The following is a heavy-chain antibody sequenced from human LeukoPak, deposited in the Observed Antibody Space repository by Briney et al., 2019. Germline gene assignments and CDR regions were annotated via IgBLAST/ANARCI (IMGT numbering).Heavy chain of an antibody. CDR2: IYYSGST. V-gene: IGHV4-39*07. CDR1: GGSISSSSYY. Sequence: PSETLSLTCTVSGGSISSSSYYWGWIRQPPGKGLEWIGSIYYSGSTYYNPSLKSRVTVSVDTSKNQFSLKLSSVTAADTAVYYCARAQIDYDILTGLVSGGEQFDYWGQGTLVTVSS. D-gene: IGHD3-9*01. J-gene: IGHJ4*02. CDR3: ARAQIDYDILTGLVSGGEQFDY.